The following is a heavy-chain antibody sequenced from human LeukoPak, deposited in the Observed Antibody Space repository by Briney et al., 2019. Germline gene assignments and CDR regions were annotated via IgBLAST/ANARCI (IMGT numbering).Heavy chain of an antibody. CDR1: GGSISSSNW. CDR2: IYHSGST. CDR3: ARTAYDFWSGYYNWFDP. Sequence: PSETLSLACAVSGGSISSSNWWSWVRQPPGKGLEWIGEIYHSGSTNYNPSLKSRVTISVDTSKNQFSLKLSSVTAADTAVYYCARTAYDFWSGYYNWFDPWGQGTLVTVSS. D-gene: IGHD3-3*01. J-gene: IGHJ5*02. V-gene: IGHV4-4*02.